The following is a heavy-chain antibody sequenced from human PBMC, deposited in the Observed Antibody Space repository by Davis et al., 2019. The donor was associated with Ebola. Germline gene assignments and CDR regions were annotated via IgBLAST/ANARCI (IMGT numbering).Heavy chain of an antibody. CDR1: GGPTSISNW. V-gene: IGHV4-4*02. CDR3: ARVLFSVWNYEALDI. J-gene: IGHJ3*02. Sequence: SETLSLTCAVSGGPTSISNWWSWVRQPPGKGLEWIGEIHHSGSTNYNPSLKSRVTMFLDKSLNQFSLKMSSVTAADTAVYYCARVLFSVWNYEALDIWGQGTTVTVSS. D-gene: IGHD1-7*01. CDR2: IHHSGST.